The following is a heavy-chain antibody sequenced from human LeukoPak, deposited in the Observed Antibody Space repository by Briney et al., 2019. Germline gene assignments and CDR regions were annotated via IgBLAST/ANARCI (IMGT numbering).Heavy chain of an antibody. CDR1: GFTFGDYA. Sequence: GGSLRLSCTASGFTFGDYAMSWVRQAPGKGLEWVGFIRSKAYGGTTEYAASVKGRFTISRDDSKGIVYLQMNSLKTEDTAVYYCTRDQTPYYWGQGTLVTVSS. V-gene: IGHV3-49*04. CDR2: IRSKAYGGTT. J-gene: IGHJ4*02. CDR3: TRDQTPYY.